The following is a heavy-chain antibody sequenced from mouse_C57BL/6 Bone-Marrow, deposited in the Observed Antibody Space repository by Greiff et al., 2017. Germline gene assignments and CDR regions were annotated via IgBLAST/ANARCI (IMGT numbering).Heavy chain of an antibody. Sequence: EVKLVESGAELVRPGASVKLSCTASGFNIKDDYMHWVKQRPEQGLEWIGWIDPENGDTEYASKFQGKATITADTSSNTAYLQLSSRTSEDTAVYYCTTARYCDVWGTGTTVTVSS. CDR3: TTARYCDV. CDR1: GFNIKDDY. CDR2: IDPENGDT. J-gene: IGHJ1*03. V-gene: IGHV14-4*01.